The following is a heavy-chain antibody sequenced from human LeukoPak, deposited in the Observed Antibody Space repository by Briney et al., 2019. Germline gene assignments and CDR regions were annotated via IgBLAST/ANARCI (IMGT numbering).Heavy chain of an antibody. V-gene: IGHV4-34*01. D-gene: IGHD2-8*02. CDR2: ANHNGGT. CDR1: GGSFRGYY. CDR3: ARGIVLTGYASFDY. Sequence: TSETPSLTCAVNGGSFRGYYWTWIRQPPEKGLEWIGEANHNGGTNYSPSLKSRITISVDTSKNQFSLKLNSVTAADTAVYFCARGIVLTGYASFDYWGQGTPVTVSS. J-gene: IGHJ4*02.